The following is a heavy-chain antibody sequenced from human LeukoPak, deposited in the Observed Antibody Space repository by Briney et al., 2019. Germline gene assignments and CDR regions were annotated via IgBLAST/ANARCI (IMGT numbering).Heavy chain of an antibody. J-gene: IGHJ3*01. CDR1: GYTFTSYY. V-gene: IGHV1-46*01. Sequence: ASVKVSCKASGYTFTSYYMHWVRQAPGQGLEWMGIINPSGGSTSYAQKFQGRVTMTRDTSTSTVYMELSSLRSEDTAVYYCAREGGGFVVVPAAIPPSAFDFWGQGTMVTVSS. CDR3: AREGGGFVVVPAAIPPSAFDF. CDR2: INPSGGST. D-gene: IGHD2-2*02.